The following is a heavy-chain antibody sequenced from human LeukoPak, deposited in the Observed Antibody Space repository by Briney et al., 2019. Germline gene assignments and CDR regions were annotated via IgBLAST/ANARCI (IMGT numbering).Heavy chain of an antibody. J-gene: IGHJ4*02. CDR2: IYYSGST. CDR3: ARWIAERCFDY. D-gene: IGHD6-13*01. V-gene: IGHV4-59*12. CDR1: GGSISSYY. Sequence: SETLSLTCTVSGGSISSYYWSWIRQPPGKGLEWIGYIYYSGSTNYNPSLKSRVTISVDTSKNQFSLKLSSVTAADTAVYYCARWIAERCFDYWGQGTLVTVSS.